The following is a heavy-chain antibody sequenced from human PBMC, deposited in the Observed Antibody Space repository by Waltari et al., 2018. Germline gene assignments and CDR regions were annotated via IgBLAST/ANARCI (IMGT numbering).Heavy chain of an antibody. J-gene: IGHJ3*02. CDR3: ARDGLVGATKGAFDI. V-gene: IGHV1-3*01. D-gene: IGHD1-26*01. CDR2: INAGNGNK. Sequence: QVQLVQSGAEVKKPGASVKVSCKASGYTFTSYAMHWVRQAPGQRLEWMGWINAGNGNKKYSQKFQGRVTITRDTSASTAYMELSSLRSEDTAVYYCARDGLVGATKGAFDIWGQGTMVTVSS. CDR1: GYTFTSYA.